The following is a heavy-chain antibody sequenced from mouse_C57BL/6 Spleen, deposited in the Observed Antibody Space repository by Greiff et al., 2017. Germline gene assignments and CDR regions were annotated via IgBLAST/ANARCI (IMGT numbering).Heavy chain of an antibody. D-gene: IGHD1-1*01. CDR2: IYPGDGDT. CDR1: GYAFRSSW. J-gene: IGHJ1*03. V-gene: IGHV1-82*01. Sequence: VQLQQSGPELVKPGASVKISCKASGYAFRSSWMNWVKQRPGKGLEWIGRIYPGDGDTNYNGKFKGKATLTADKSSSTAYMQLSSLTSEDSAVYFCARGSSVSWYCDVWGTGTTVTVSS. CDR3: ARGSSVSWYCDV.